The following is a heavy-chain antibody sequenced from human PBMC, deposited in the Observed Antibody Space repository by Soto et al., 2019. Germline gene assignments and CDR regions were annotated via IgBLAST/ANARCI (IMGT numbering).Heavy chain of an antibody. D-gene: IGHD2-15*01. CDR2: IYKSTTT. CDR1: GDSISTVDYF. Sequence: SETLSLTCSVSGDSISTVDYFWAWIRQPPGQALEYIGYIYKSTTTYYNPSFESRVAISLDTSKSQFSLTVASVTAADTAVYFCARGRYCLTGRCFPNWFDSWGQGTLVTVSS. CDR3: ARGRYCLTGRCFPNWFDS. V-gene: IGHV4-30-4*01. J-gene: IGHJ5*01.